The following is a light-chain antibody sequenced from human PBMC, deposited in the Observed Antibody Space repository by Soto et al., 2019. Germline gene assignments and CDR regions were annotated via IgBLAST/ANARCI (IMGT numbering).Light chain of an antibody. CDR1: QSVCSNC. CDR2: GAS. CDR3: QQYGSSPPT. V-gene: IGKV3-20*01. Sequence: ETVLTQSPGTLSLSPGERAALSCRASQSVCSNCLAWYHQKPGQAPRLVIYGASSRATGIPDRFSGSGSGTDFTLTISRLEPEDFAVYFCQQYGSSPPTFGQGTNVEFK. J-gene: IGKJ1*01.